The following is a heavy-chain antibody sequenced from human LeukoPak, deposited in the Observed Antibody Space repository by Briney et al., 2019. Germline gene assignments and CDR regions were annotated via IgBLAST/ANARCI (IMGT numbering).Heavy chain of an antibody. D-gene: IGHD1-1*01. CDR1: GFTFSSYW. V-gene: IGHV3-7*03. J-gene: IGHJ4*02. CDR2: IKQDGSEI. CDR3: ATSRTFDY. Sequence: PGGSLRLSCAASGFTFSSYWRNWVRQAPGKGLEWVANIKQDGSEIYYVDSVKGRFTISRDNAKNSLYLQMNSLRAEDTAVYYCATSRTFDYWGQGTLVTVSS.